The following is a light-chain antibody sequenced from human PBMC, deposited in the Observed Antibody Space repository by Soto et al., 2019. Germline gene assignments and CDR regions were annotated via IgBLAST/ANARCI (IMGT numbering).Light chain of an antibody. V-gene: IGKV1-33*01. J-gene: IGKJ4*01. CDR3: QQYDNLPLT. CDR1: QDIKNY. Sequence: DIQMTQSPSSLSASVGDRVTITCQASQDIKNYLNWYQQKSGKAPKLLIYDASELETGVPSRFSGSGSVTDFTFTINSLQPEDFATYCCQQYDNLPLTFGGGTKVDIK. CDR2: DAS.